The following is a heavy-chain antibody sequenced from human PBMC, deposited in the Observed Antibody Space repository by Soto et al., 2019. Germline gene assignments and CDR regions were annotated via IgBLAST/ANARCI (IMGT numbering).Heavy chain of an antibody. Sequence: QLQLQESGPGLVKPSETLSLTCTVSGGSISSSSYYWGWIRQPPGRGLEWIGSIYYSGSTYYNPSRKSRRXLXVXXSKNQFTLKLSAVTAADTAVYYCTRHTPAISISDHWGQGTLVTVSS. CDR2: IYYSGST. CDR1: GGSISSSSYY. CDR3: TRHTPAISISDH. V-gene: IGHV4-39*01. J-gene: IGHJ4*02. D-gene: IGHD2-15*01.